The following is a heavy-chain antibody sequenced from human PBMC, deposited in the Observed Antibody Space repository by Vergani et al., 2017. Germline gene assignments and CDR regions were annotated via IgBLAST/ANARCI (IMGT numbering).Heavy chain of an antibody. CDR1: GYTFTSYD. CDR2: MNPNSGNT. J-gene: IGHJ4*02. Sequence: QVQLVQSGAEVKKPGASVKVSCKASGYTFTSYDINWVRQATGQGLEWMGWMNPNSGNTGYAQKFQGRVTMTRDTSISTAYMELSRLRSDDTAVYDCARDHAEVGPGYCTNGVCYGIYYFDYWGQGTLVTVSS. D-gene: IGHD2-8*01. V-gene: IGHV1-8*01. CDR3: ARDHAEVGPGYCTNGVCYGIYYFDY.